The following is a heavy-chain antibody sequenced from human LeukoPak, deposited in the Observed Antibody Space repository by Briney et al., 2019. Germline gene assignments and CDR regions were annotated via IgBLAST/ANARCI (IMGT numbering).Heavy chain of an antibody. CDR1: GGTFSNYA. Sequence: SVKVSCKASGGTFSNYAISWVRQAPGQGLEWMGGIIPIFGTANYAEKFRGRVTITADESTSTAYMELNRLKSGDTAVYYCAREGVDTSWHYNWFDPWGQGTLVTVSS. D-gene: IGHD2-2*01. CDR3: AREGVDTSWHYNWFDP. V-gene: IGHV1-69*13. J-gene: IGHJ5*02. CDR2: IIPIFGTA.